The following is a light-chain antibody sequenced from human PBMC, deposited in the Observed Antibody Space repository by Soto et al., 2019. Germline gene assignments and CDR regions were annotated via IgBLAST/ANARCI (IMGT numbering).Light chain of an antibody. CDR2: DVS. CDR1: SSDVGGYHY. Sequence: QSALTQPASVSGSPGQSITISCTGTSSDVGGYHYVSWYQQHPVKAPKLMIYDVSNRPSGVSNRFSGSKSVNTASLTISGLQAEDEADYYCCSYTSSSTNVFGTGTKLTVL. V-gene: IGLV2-14*01. J-gene: IGLJ1*01. CDR3: CSYTSSSTNV.